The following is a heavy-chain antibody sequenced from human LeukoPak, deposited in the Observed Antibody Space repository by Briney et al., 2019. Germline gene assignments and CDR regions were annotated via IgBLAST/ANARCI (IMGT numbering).Heavy chain of an antibody. D-gene: IGHD3-3*01. CDR2: ISSSSSYK. Sequence: KAGGSPRLSCAASGFTFSSYSMIWVRQAPGRGLEWVSSISSSSSYKFYADSVKGRFTISRDNAKNSLYLQMNSLRAEDTAVYYCAREKISFGWSGYVHDYFDYWGQGTLVTVSS. CDR3: AREKISFGWSGYVHDYFDY. J-gene: IGHJ4*02. CDR1: GFTFSSYS. V-gene: IGHV3-21*01.